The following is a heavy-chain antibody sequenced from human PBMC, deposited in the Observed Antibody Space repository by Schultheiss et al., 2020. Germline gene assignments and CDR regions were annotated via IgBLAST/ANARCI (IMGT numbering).Heavy chain of an antibody. V-gene: IGHV1-58*01. J-gene: IGHJ4*02. CDR2: IVVGSGNT. Sequence: KISCKASGFTFTSSAVQWVRQARGQRLEWIGWIVVGSGNTNYAQKFQERVTITRDMSTSTAYMELSSLRSEDTAVYYCAKCRRLNPCDYFGYWGLGTLVTVSS. CDR3: AKCRRLNPCDYFGY. CDR1: GFTFTSSA. D-gene: IGHD6-25*01.